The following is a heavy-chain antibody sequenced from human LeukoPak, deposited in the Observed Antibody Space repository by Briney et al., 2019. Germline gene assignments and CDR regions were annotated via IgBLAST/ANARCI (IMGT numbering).Heavy chain of an antibody. CDR2: IWHSGNT. D-gene: IGHD4-17*01. J-gene: IGHJ5*02. CDR1: GFSIRSGYY. Sequence: PSGTLSLTCIVSGFSIRSGYYCCWGRQPPGRGLEGVWSIWHSGNTYYSPSLKGRFTISVDTSKNQFSRNLNSVTAADTAVYFSARHPNYDDNPNWFDHWGLGTLVTVSS. CDR3: ARHPNYDDNPNWFDH. V-gene: IGHV4-38-2*02.